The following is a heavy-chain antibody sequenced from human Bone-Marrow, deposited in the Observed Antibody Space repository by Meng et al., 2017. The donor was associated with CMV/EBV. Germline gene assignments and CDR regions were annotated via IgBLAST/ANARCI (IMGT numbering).Heavy chain of an antibody. CDR3: ARGGAVVTGLWFDP. CDR1: GDSVSSNSAA. Sequence: SQTLSLPCAISGDSVSSNSAAWNWIRQSPSRGLEWLGRTYYRSKWYNDYAVSVKSRITINPDTSKNQFSLQLNSVTPEDTAVYYCARGGAVVTGLWFDPWGQGTLVTVSS. D-gene: IGHD4-23*01. CDR2: TYYRSKWYN. J-gene: IGHJ5*02. V-gene: IGHV6-1*01.